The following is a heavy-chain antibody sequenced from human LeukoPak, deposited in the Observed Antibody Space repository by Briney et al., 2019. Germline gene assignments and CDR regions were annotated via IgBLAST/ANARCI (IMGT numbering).Heavy chain of an antibody. CDR3: VKDIGSGWPKDAFDI. Sequence: PGRSLRLSCAASGFTFDDYAMHWVRQAPGKGLEWVSGISWNGDSTGYADSVKGRFTISRDNAKNSLYLQMNSLRAEDVALYYCVKDIGSGWPKDAFDIWGQGTMVTVSS. CDR2: ISWNGDST. D-gene: IGHD6-19*01. J-gene: IGHJ3*02. V-gene: IGHV3-9*03. CDR1: GFTFDDYA.